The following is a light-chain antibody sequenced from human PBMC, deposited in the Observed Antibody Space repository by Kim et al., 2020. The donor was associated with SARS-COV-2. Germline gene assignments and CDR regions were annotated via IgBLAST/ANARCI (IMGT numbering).Light chain of an antibody. V-gene: IGKV3-20*01. CDR2: GAS. CDR1: QSVSSSY. Sequence: SPGERATLSCRASQSVSSSYLAWYQQKPGQAPRLLIYGASSRATGIPYRFSGSGSGTDFTLTISRLEPEDFAVYYCQQYGRSPWTFGQGTKVDIK. CDR3: QQYGRSPWT. J-gene: IGKJ1*01.